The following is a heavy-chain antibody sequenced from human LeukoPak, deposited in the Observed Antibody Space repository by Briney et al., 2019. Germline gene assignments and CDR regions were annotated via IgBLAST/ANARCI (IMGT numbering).Heavy chain of an antibody. Sequence: TSETLSLTCAVSSGSIFSSNWWSWVRQPPGKGLEWIGQSFHSGSTTYSPSLTSRVTISVDKPKNQFALRLTSVTAADTAVYHCARSPTNRVPEDYWGQGTLVTVSS. V-gene: IGHV4-4*02. D-gene: IGHD1-14*01. J-gene: IGHJ4*02. CDR2: SFHSGST. CDR1: SGSIFSSNW. CDR3: ARSPTNRVPEDY.